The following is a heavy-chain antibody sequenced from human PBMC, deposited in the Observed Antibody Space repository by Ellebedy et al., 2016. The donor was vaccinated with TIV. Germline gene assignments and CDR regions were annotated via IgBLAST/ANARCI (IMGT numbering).Heavy chain of an antibody. CDR2: ISYSGST. V-gene: IGHV4-4*02. Sequence: MPSETLSLTCAVSGGSISSSNWWSWVRQPPGKGLEWIGYISYSGSTNYNPTLKSRVTISVDTSKNQVSLRPSSVTAADTAVYYCARVEQWLFDYWGQGTLVTVSS. CDR3: ARVEQWLFDY. J-gene: IGHJ4*02. D-gene: IGHD6-19*01. CDR1: GGSISSSNW.